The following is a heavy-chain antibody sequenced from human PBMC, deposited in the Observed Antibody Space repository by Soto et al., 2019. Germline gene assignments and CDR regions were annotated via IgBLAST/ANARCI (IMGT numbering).Heavy chain of an antibody. Sequence: QVQLVQSGAEVKKPGSSVKVSCKASGGTFSSYTISWVRQAPGQGLEWMGRIIPILGIANYAQKFQGRVTITADKSTSTAYMELSSLRSEDTAVYSCARASGYVRSVDYWGQGTLVTVSS. V-gene: IGHV1-69*02. D-gene: IGHD5-12*01. CDR1: GGTFSSYT. CDR2: IIPILGIA. CDR3: ARASGYVRSVDY. J-gene: IGHJ4*02.